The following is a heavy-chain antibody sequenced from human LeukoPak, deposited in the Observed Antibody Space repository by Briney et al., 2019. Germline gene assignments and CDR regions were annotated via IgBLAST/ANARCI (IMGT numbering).Heavy chain of an antibody. V-gene: IGHV4-61*02. Sequence: SETLSLTCTVSGGSISSSSYYWGWIRQPAGKGLEWIGRIYTSGSTNYNPSLKSRVTISVDTSKNQFPLKLSSVTAADTAVYYCARDIVVVPAVYAFDIWGQGTMATVSS. CDR2: IYTSGST. CDR3: ARDIVVVPAVYAFDI. J-gene: IGHJ3*02. D-gene: IGHD2-2*01. CDR1: GGSISSSSYY.